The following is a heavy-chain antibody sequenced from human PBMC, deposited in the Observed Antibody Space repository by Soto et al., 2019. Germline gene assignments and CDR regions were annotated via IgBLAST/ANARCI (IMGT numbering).Heavy chain of an antibody. CDR2: IWNDGSNK. Sequence: QVQLVESGGGVVQPGRSLRLSCAASGFTFNNYGMHWVRQAPGKGLEWLAVIWNDGSNKYYANSVKGRFTISRDNSKNTLYLQMSSLRAEDTAVYYCARRQIPPPTRGAANARGGMDVWGQGTTVTVSS. CDR1: GFTFNNYG. CDR3: ARRQIPPPTRGAANARGGMDV. D-gene: IGHD6-13*01. V-gene: IGHV3-33*01. J-gene: IGHJ6*02.